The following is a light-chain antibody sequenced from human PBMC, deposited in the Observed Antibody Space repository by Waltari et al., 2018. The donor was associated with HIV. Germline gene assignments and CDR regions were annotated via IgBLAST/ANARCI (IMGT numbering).Light chain of an antibody. V-gene: IGKV1-5*03. J-gene: IGKJ2*01. CDR3: QQYNSYYT. CDR1: QSVGSW. Sequence: DIQMTQSPSILSASVGDKVTITCRASQSVGSWLAWYQQRPGKAPKLLIYQASFLESGVPSMFSGRGSGTEFTLTISSLQPDDFAIYYCQQYNSYYTFGQGTKLEIK. CDR2: QAS.